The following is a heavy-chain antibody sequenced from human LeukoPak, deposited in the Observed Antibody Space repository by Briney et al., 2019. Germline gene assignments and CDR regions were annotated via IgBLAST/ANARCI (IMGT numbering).Heavy chain of an antibody. CDR3: ARGRRDYVWGSYRHEYFQH. J-gene: IGHJ1*01. Sequence: PSETLSLTCTVSGGSISSSNYYWGWIRQPPGKGLEWIGEINNSGSTNYNPSLKSRVTISVDTSKNQFSLKLSSVTAADTAVYYCARGRRDYVWGSYRHEYFQHWGQGTLVTVSS. D-gene: IGHD3-16*02. V-gene: IGHV4-39*07. CDR2: INNSGST. CDR1: GGSISSSNYY.